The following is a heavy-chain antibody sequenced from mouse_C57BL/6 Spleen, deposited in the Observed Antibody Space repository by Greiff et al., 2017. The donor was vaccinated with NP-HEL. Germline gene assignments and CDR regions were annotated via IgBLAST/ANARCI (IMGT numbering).Heavy chain of an antibody. J-gene: IGHJ4*01. V-gene: IGHV1-42*01. CDR2: INPSTGGT. CDR1: GYSFTGYY. Sequence: EVQLVESGPELVKPGASVKISCKASGYSFTGYYMNWVKQSPEKSLEWIGEINPSTGGTTYNQKFKAKATLTVDKSSSTAYMQLKSLTSEDSAVYYCARSLYYDGSRGYAVDYWGQGTSVTVSS. D-gene: IGHD1-1*01. CDR3: ARSLYYDGSRGYAVDY.